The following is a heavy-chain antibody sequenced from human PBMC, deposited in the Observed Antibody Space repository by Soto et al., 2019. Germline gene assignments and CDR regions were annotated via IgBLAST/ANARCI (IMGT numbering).Heavy chain of an antibody. Sequence: EVQLVESGGGLVQPGGSLRLSCAASGFTFSGYSMFWVRQAPGKGLEYVSAINTNGVNTFYAKSVKGRFTISRDNSKNTMYLQMGSLRAEDMAVYYCARGRVEDSSGWATYFDYCCQGTLVTVSS. CDR3: ARGRVEDSSGWATYFDY. CDR2: INTNGVNT. D-gene: IGHD6-19*01. CDR1: GFTFSGYS. V-gene: IGHV3-64*01. J-gene: IGHJ4*02.